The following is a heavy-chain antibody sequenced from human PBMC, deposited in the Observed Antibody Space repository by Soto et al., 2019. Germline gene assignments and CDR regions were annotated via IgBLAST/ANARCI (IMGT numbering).Heavy chain of an antibody. CDR2: MNPDSGHT. J-gene: IGHJ5*02. CDR1: GYTFTSYD. D-gene: IGHD6-6*01. V-gene: IGHV1-8*01. Sequence: QVQLVQSGAEVKKPGASVKVSCKASGYTFTSYDINWVRQATGQGPEWMGWMNPDSGHTGYARKLRGRVSMTRNTSISTDYMELSSLRSDDTAIYYCYRGRVRYSISNYLEPWGRGTLVTVSS. CDR3: YRGRVRYSISNYLEP.